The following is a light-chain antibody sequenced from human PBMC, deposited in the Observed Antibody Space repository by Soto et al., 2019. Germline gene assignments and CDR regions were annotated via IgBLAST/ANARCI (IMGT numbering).Light chain of an antibody. CDR1: QSVSTSY. J-gene: IGKJ4*01. CDR2: GAS. CDR3: QQYGSVPLT. Sequence: EIVLTQSPGTLSLSPGERATLSCRASQSVSTSYLAWYQQKPGQAPRLLIYGASSRATGIPDRFSGSGSGADFTLTISRLEPEDFAVYYGQQYGSVPLTCGGGTNVEIK. V-gene: IGKV3-20*01.